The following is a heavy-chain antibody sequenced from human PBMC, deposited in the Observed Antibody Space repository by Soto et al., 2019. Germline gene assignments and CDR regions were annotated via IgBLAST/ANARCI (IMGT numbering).Heavy chain of an antibody. CDR3: ARGGYCSSTSCYAGNDY. V-gene: IGHV4-34*01. CDR1: GGSFSGYY. J-gene: IGHJ4*02. CDR2: INHSGST. Sequence: QVQLQQWGAGLLKPSETLSLTCAVYGGSFSGYYWSWIRQPPGKGLEWIGEINHSGSTNYNPSLKSRVTISVDTSKNQFSLKVSSVTSADTAVYYCARGGYCSSTSCYAGNDYWGQGTLVTVSS. D-gene: IGHD2-2*01.